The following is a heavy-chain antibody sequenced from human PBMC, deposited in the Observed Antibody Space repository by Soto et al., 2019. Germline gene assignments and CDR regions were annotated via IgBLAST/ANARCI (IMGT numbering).Heavy chain of an antibody. CDR1: GGSLTGYY. CDR2: IFSTGST. CDR3: AKRGSTMLGWFDP. Sequence: SETLSLTCTVSGGSLTGYYWSWIRQPPGKGLEWIGFIFSTGSTNYNPSLKSRVTLSLDTSKNQFSLQLTSVTAADTAVYYCAKRGSTMLGWFDPWGQGTLVTVSS. J-gene: IGHJ5*02. V-gene: IGHV4-59*01. D-gene: IGHD2-2*01.